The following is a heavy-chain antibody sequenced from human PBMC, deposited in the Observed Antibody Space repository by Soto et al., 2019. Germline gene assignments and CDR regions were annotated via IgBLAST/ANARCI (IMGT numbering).Heavy chain of an antibody. CDR3: ARDENTIFGVVIRRPYGMDV. J-gene: IGHJ6*02. CDR2: MNPNSGTA. Sequence: ASVKVACTASGGTFSNAVIDWVRQATGQGLEWMGWMNPNSGTANYAQKFQGRVTITADESTSTAYMELSSLRSEDTAVYYCARDENTIFGVVIRRPYGMDVWGQGTTVTVSS. D-gene: IGHD3-3*01. CDR1: GGTFSNAV. V-gene: IGHV1-69*13.